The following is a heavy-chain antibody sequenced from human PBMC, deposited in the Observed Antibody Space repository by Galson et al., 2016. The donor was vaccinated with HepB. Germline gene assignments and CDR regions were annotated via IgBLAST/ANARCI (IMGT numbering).Heavy chain of an antibody. J-gene: IGHJ3*02. D-gene: IGHD3-3*01. CDR1: GYTFTSHY. Sequence: SVKVSCKASGYTFTSHYINWVRQAPGQGLEWMGTINTSGGSRSYAQKFQGRVTMTRDTSTRTVYMELSSLISEDTAVYYCARGFGVAMEHPYAFDIWGQGTVVTVSS. CDR3: ARGFGVAMEHPYAFDI. V-gene: IGHV1-46*01. CDR2: INTSGGSR.